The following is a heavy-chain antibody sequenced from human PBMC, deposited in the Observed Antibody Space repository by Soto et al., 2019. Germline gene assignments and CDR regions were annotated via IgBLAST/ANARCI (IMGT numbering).Heavy chain of an antibody. D-gene: IGHD6-19*01. Sequence: QVHLVESGGGVVQSGRSLRLSCAASGFTFSNYAMHWVRRAPGKGLECVALISYDGINKYYADSVKGRFTVSRDNSKSTLYLQMNSLRAEDTAVYYCVKDGVSGWSDYFFDYWGQGTLVTVSS. CDR2: ISYDGINK. V-gene: IGHV3-30*18. CDR1: GFTFSNYA. J-gene: IGHJ4*02. CDR3: VKDGVSGWSDYFFDY.